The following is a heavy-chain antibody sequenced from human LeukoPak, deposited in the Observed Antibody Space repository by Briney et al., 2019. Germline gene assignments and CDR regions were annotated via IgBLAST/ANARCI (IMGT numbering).Heavy chain of an antibody. J-gene: IGHJ5*02. CDR1: GFIFSSFG. CDR2: IRFDGSKK. Sequence: GGSLRLSCAASGFIFSSFGMHWVRQAPGKGLEWVAFIRFDGSKKYYVDSVKGRFTISRDNSKNTLYLQMYSLRAEDTAVYYCAKDPITMVRGVIVNWFDPWGQGTLVTVSS. CDR3: AKDPITMVRGVIVNWFDP. V-gene: IGHV3-30*02. D-gene: IGHD3-10*01.